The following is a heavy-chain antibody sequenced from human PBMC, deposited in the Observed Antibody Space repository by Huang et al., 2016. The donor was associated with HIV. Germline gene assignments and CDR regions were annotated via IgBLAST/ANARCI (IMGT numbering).Heavy chain of an antibody. V-gene: IGHV1-69*01. CDR1: GGSLRNFA. Sequence: QVQLVQSGAEVKKPGSSVKVSCKASGGSLRNFAIGWVRQAPGQGLEWMGGILPTLGTANYAQKVQSRGTIIADESTSTAYMELSSLRAEDTAVYYCATVDYYDTSGPQRGYFDNWGQGTLVTVSS. CDR3: ATVDYYDTSGPQRGYFDN. J-gene: IGHJ4*02. CDR2: ILPTLGTA. D-gene: IGHD3-22*01.